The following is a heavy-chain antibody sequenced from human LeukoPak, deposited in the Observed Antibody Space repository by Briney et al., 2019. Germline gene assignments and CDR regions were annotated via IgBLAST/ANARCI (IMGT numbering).Heavy chain of an antibody. CDR3: ARIWGSGGYDSGVSY. V-gene: IGHV1-18*01. CDR1: GYTFTSYG. Sequence: ASVNVSCKASGYTFTSYGISWVRQAPGQGLEWMGWISAYNGNTNYAQKLQGRVTMTTDTSTSTAYMELRSLRSDDTAVYYCARIWGSGGYDSGVSYWGQGTLVTVSS. J-gene: IGHJ4*02. CDR2: ISAYNGNT. D-gene: IGHD5-12*01.